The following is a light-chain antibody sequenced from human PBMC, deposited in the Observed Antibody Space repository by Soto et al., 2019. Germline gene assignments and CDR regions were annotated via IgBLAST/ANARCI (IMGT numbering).Light chain of an antibody. J-gene: IGLJ2*01. CDR2: DVS. CDR1: SSDVGGYNY. Sequence: QSVLTQPASVSGSPGQSITISCTGTSSDVGGYNYVSWYQQHPGKAPKLMIYDVSNRPSGISYRFSGSKSGNTASLTISGLQAEDEADYYCSSYTSNLTVLFGGGTKVTVL. CDR3: SSYTSNLTVL. V-gene: IGLV2-14*01.